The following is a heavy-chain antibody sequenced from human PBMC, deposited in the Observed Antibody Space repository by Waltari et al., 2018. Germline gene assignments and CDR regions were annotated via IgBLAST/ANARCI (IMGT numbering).Heavy chain of an antibody. D-gene: IGHD2-15*01. J-gene: IGHJ4*02. Sequence: QLRLQESGPGLVKPSGTLSLTCGVSGDFLSDSDVWNWVGQPPGKGLEWIGQVRRSGRTNYSPSFASRVAVSVDSSKNEFSLRLTFATAADTAVYYCARDRGRGLYLDSWGPGTLVTV. CDR2: VRRSGRT. CDR3: ARDRGRGLYLDS. V-gene: IGHV4-4*02. CDR1: GDFLSDSDV.